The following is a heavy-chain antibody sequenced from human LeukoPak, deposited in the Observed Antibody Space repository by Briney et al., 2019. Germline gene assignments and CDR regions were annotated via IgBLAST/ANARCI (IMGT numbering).Heavy chain of an antibody. CDR1: GFTVSRNY. J-gene: IGHJ6*04. CDR3: AKTLDGSSSGVDV. V-gene: IGHV3-66*02. CDR2: IYSGGST. D-gene: IGHD6-13*01. Sequence: GGSLRLSCAASGFTVSRNYMSWVRQAPGKGLEWVSVIYSGGSTYYADSVKGRFTISRDNSKNTLYLQMNSLRAEDTAVYYCAKTLDGSSSGVDVWGKGTTVTISS.